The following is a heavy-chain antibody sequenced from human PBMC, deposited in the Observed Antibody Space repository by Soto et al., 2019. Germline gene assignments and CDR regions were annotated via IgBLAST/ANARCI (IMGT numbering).Heavy chain of an antibody. Sequence: EVQLLESGGGLVQPGGSLRLSCAASGFTFSSYAMSWVRQAPGKGLEWVSAISGSGGSTYYSDSVKGRFTISRDNSKNTLSREMNGVGGDVTAVYYCAKGQRIPMVRGVIAGFDYWGQGTLVTVSS. D-gene: IGHD3-10*01. J-gene: IGHJ4*02. CDR3: AKGQRIPMVRGVIAGFDY. CDR2: ISGSGGST. V-gene: IGHV3-23*01. CDR1: GFTFSSYA.